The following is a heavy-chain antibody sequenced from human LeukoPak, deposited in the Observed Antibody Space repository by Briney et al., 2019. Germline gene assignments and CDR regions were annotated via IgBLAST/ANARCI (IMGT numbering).Heavy chain of an antibody. CDR1: GFTFDNYR. CDR2: VNADGGNT. CDR3: TKRVKYGGTWDHFAD. J-gene: IGHJ4*02. V-gene: IGHV3-23*01. Sequence: GGSPRLSCAASGFTFDNYRMSWVRQAPGKGLEWVSTVNADGGNTYYADSVKGRFTISRDNSKSTLILQMNSLRVEDTALYYCTKRVKYGGTWDHFADWGQGTLVTVSS. D-gene: IGHD1-26*01.